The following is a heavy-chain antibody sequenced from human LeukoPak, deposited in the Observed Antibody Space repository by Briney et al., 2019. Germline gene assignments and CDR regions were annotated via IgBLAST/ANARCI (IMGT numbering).Heavy chain of an antibody. CDR3: ARDGLAAATLHWCFDL. V-gene: IGHV3-30*04. CDR2: ITYDGRNK. J-gene: IGHJ2*01. D-gene: IGHD2-15*01. Sequence: GGSLRLSCAASGFTFSNYAMHWVRQAPGKGLEWVAAITYDGRNKQYADSAKGRFTISRDNARNSLYLQMNSLRAEDTAVYYCARDGLAAATLHWCFDLWGRGTLVTVSS. CDR1: GFTFSNYA.